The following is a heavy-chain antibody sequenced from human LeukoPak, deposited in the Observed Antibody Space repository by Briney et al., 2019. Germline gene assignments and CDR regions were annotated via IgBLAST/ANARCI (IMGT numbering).Heavy chain of an antibody. D-gene: IGHD1-1*01. V-gene: IGHV4-59*01. CDR1: GGSISSYY. Sequence: SETLSLTCTVSGGSISSYYWSWIRHPQGKGLEWIGYIYYSGSTNYNPSLKSRVTISVDTSKNQFSLKLSSVTAADTAVYYCARTNVNYFDYWGQGTLVTVSS. J-gene: IGHJ4*02. CDR2: IYYSGST. CDR3: ARTNVNYFDY.